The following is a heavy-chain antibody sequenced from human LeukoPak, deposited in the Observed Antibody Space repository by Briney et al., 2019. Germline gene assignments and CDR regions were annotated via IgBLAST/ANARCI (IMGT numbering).Heavy chain of an antibody. CDR1: GGSISSGGYS. D-gene: IGHD4-11*01. Sequence: SQTLSLTCAVSGGSISSGGYSWSWIRQPPGKGLEWIGYIYHSGSPYYNPSLKSRVTISVDRSKNQFSLKLRSVTAADTAVYYCARIWGYSTFDYWGEGTLVTVSS. CDR2: IYHSGSP. V-gene: IGHV4-30-2*01. CDR3: ARIWGYSTFDY. J-gene: IGHJ4*02.